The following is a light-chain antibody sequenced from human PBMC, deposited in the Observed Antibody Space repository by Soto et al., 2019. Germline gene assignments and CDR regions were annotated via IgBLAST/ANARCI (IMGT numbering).Light chain of an antibody. CDR2: DAS. CDR3: QQLNSYPFT. Sequence: DIQMTQSPSTLSASVGDGVTITCRASQNISVWLAWYQQRPGKAPKFLIYDASSLETGVPSRFSGSGSGTEFTLTIRSLQPDDFATYYCQQLNSYPFTFGGGTKVEIK. V-gene: IGKV1-5*01. CDR1: QNISVW. J-gene: IGKJ4*01.